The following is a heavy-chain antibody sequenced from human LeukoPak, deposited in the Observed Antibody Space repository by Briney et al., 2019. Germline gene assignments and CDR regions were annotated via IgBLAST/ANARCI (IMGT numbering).Heavy chain of an antibody. CDR3: ARDYWWNYDY. D-gene: IGHD1-7*01. Sequence: HPGRSLRLSCAASGFTFSDYAMHWVCQAPGKGLEWVAVISKDGSDKYYPGSVRGRFTISRDNSKNTIYLQMDGLRAEDTAIYYCARDYWWNYDYWGQGTLVTVSS. V-gene: IGHV3-30-3*01. CDR1: GFTFSDYA. J-gene: IGHJ4*02. CDR2: ISKDGSDK.